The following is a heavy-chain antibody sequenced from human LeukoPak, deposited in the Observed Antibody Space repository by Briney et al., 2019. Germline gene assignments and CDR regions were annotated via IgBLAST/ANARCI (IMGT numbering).Heavy chain of an antibody. CDR1: GGSFSGYY. CDR2: INHSGST. CDR3: ARHVEIVATSFDY. J-gene: IGHJ4*02. V-gene: IGHV4-34*01. Sequence: SETLSLTCAVYGGSFSGYYWSWIRQPPGKGLEWIGEINHSGSTNYNPSLKSRVTMSVDTSKNQFSLKLSSVTAADTAVYYCARHVEIVATSFDYWGQGTLVTVSS. D-gene: IGHD5-12*01.